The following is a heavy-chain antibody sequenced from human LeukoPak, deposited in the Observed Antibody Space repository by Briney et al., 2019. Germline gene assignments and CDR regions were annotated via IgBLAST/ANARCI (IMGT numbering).Heavy chain of an antibody. J-gene: IGHJ6*03. CDR3: ARFRGSPHGINYYYYYMDV. D-gene: IGHD1-14*01. CDR2: IYTSGST. CDR1: GGSISSYY. V-gene: IGHV4-4*09. Sequence: SETLSLTCTVSGGSISSYYWSWIPQPPGKGLEWIGYIYTSGSTNYNPALKGRVTISVDTSKDQFSLKLSSETAADTAVYYCARFRGSPHGINYYYYYMDVWGKGTTVTVSS.